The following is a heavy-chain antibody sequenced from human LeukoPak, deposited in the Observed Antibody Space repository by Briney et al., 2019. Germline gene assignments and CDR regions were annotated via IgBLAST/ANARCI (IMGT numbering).Heavy chain of an antibody. V-gene: IGHV4-59*01. CDR2: IYNSGRT. CDR3: AKLESPYYYAMDV. J-gene: IGHJ6*02. Sequence: SESLSLTCTVSGDSISSYYWSWIRQPPGKGLEWIAYIYNSGRTDYNPALKSRVTISIDTSKNQFSLKLSSVTAADSALYYCAKLESPYYYAMDVWGQGTTVTVSS. CDR1: GDSISSYY. D-gene: IGHD3-3*01.